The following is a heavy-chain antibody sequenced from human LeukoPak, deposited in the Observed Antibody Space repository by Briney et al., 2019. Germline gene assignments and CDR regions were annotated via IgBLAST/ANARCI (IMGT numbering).Heavy chain of an antibody. Sequence: GGSLRLSCAASGFTFSSYWMSWVRQPPGKGLEWVANIKEDGSAKYYADSVKGRFTISRDNAKNSLYLQMNSLRAEDTALYYCAKQSVWHDYWGQGTLVTVSS. D-gene: IGHD2-8*01. CDR1: GFTFSSYW. V-gene: IGHV3-7*05. CDR2: IKEDGSAK. J-gene: IGHJ4*02. CDR3: AKQSVWHDY.